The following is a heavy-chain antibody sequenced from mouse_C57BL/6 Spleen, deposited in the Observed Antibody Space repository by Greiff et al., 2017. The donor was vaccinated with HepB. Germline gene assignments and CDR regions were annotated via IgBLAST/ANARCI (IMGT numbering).Heavy chain of an antibody. CDR1: GFTFSDYG. V-gene: IGHV5-17*01. J-gene: IGHJ4*01. CDR2: ISSGSSTI. CDR3: ARVGRSKSADY. Sequence: DVMLVESGGGLVKPGGSLKLSCAASGFTFSDYGMHWVRQAPEKGLEWVAYISSGSSTIYYADTVKGRFTISRDNAKNTLFLQMTSLRSEDTAMYYCARVGRSKSADYWGQGTSVTVSS. D-gene: IGHD3-1*01.